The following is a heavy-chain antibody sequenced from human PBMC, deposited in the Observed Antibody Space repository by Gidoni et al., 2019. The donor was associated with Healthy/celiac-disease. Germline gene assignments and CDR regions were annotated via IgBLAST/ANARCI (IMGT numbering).Heavy chain of an antibody. Sequence: QVQLVESGGGVVEPGRSLRLTCAASGVTFSISGMHWFRQAPGTGLVWVAVIWYDGSNNYSADSVTGRFTISRDNSKTTLYLQMNSLRAEDTAVYYCARDLGVYLVGLDYWGQGTLVTVSS. CDR1: GVTFSISG. V-gene: IGHV3-33*01. CDR3: ARDLGVYLVGLDY. J-gene: IGHJ4*02. D-gene: IGHD2-8*02. CDR2: IWYDGSNN.